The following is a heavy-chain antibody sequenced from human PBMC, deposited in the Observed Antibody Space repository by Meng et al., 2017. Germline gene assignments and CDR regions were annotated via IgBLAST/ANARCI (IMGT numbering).Heavy chain of an antibody. D-gene: IGHD4-17*01. V-gene: IGHV1-69*01. CDR2: IIPIFGTA. Sequence: QGQLGTSGAEVKKPGSSVTVSCKASGGTFSSYAISWVRQAPGQGLEWMGGIIPIFGTANYAQKFQGRVTITADESTSTAYMELSSLRSEDTAVYYCARDYGDYAWIAKRWFDPWGQGTLVTVSS. CDR3: ARDYGDYAWIAKRWFDP. CDR1: GGTFSSYA. J-gene: IGHJ5*02.